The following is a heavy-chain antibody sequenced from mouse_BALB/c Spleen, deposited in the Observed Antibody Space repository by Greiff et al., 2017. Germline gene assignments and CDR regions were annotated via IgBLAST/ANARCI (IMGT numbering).Heavy chain of an antibody. CDR2: ISSGGGST. D-gene: IGHD1-3*01. CDR3: ARQKVDYAWFAY. CDR1: GFAFSSYD. Sequence: EVKLVESGGGLVTPGGSLKLSCAASGFAFSSYDMSWVRQTPEKRLEWVAYISSGGGSTYYPDTVKGRFTISRDNAKNTLYLQMSSLKSEDTAMYYGARQKVDYAWFAYWGQGTMSLSLQ. J-gene: IGHJ3*01. V-gene: IGHV5-12-1*01.